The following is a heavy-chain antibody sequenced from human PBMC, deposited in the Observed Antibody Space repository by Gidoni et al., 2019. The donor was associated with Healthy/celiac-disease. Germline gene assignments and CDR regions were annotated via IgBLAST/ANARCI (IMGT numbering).Heavy chain of an antibody. Sequence: QVQLVESGGGVVQPGRSLRPTCAASGSTFSSYGMHWVRLAPGKGLEWVAVIWYDGSNKYYADSVKGRFTISRDNSKNTLYLQMNSLRAEDTAVYYCARGGESSGWTYFDYWGQGTLVTVSS. CDR1: GSTFSSYG. J-gene: IGHJ4*02. D-gene: IGHD6-19*01. V-gene: IGHV3-33*01. CDR2: IWYDGSNK. CDR3: ARGGESSGWTYFDY.